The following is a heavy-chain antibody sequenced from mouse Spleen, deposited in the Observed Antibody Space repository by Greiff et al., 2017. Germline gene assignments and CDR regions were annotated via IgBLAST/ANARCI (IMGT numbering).Heavy chain of an antibody. CDR3: ARQGRYDDGDAMDY. Sequence: DVHLVESGGGLVQPGGSLKLSCATSGFTFSDYYMYWVRQTPEKRLEWVAYISNGGGSTYYPDTVKGRFTISRDNAKNTLYLQMSRLKSEDTAMYYCARQGRYDDGDAMDYWGQGTSVTVSS. V-gene: IGHV5-12*02. CDR2: ISNGGGST. D-gene: IGHD2-14*01. J-gene: IGHJ4*01. CDR1: GFTFSDYY.